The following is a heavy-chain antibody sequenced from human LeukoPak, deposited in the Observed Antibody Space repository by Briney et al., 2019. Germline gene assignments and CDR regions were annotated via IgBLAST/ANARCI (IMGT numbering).Heavy chain of an antibody. Sequence: SETLSLTCTVSGGSISSHYWSWIRQPPGKGLEWIGYIYYSGSTNYNPSLKSRVTISVDTSKNQFSLKLNSVTAADTAVYYCARLYYDSSGYFDYWGQGTLVTVSS. D-gene: IGHD3-22*01. CDR2: IYYSGST. J-gene: IGHJ4*02. V-gene: IGHV4-59*08. CDR3: ARLYYDSSGYFDY. CDR1: GGSISSHY.